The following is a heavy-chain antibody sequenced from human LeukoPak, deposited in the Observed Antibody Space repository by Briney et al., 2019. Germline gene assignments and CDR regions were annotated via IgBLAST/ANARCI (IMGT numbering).Heavy chain of an antibody. CDR2: INPNSGGT. D-gene: IGHD3-10*01. CDR1: GYTFTGYY. V-gene: IGHV1-2*02. CDR3: ARVPYGSESLFFDY. J-gene: IGHJ4*02. Sequence: ASVKVSCKASGYTFTGYYMHWVRQAPGQGLEWMGWINPNSGGTAYAQKFQGRVTMTRDTSISTAYMEVSRLRSDDTAIYHCARVPYGSESLFFDYWGQGTLVTVSS.